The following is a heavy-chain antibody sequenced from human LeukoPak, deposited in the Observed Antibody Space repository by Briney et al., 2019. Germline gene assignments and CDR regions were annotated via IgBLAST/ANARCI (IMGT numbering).Heavy chain of an antibody. V-gene: IGHV3-7*01. D-gene: IGHD5-24*01. CDR1: GFTFSNYW. Sequence: GGSLRLSCAASGFTFSNYWMSWVRQAPGKGLEWVANIRQDGSGKYYMDSVKGRFTISRDSAKNSLYLQMNSPRVEDTAVYYCARIGSRDGYTVDYWGQGTLVTVSS. J-gene: IGHJ4*02. CDR2: IRQDGSGK. CDR3: ARIGSRDGYTVDY.